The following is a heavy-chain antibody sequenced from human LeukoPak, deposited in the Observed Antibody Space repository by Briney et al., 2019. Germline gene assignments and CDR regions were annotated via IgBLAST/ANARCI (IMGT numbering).Heavy chain of an antibody. Sequence: GGSLRLSCAASGFTFSSFAINWVRQAPGKRLEWVSIIGSSGGGIHYADSVKGRFTISRDNSKNALYLQMNSLRVEDTAVYYCAIDPNWGTHSWGQGVLVTVSS. V-gene: IGHV3-23*01. CDR1: GFTFSSFA. CDR2: IGSSGGGI. J-gene: IGHJ4*02. D-gene: IGHD7-27*01. CDR3: AIDPNWGTHS.